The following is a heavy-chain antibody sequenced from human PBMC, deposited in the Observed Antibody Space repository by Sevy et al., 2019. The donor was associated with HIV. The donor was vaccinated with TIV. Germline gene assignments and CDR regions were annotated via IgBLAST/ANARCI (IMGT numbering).Heavy chain of an antibody. CDR1: GGTFSSYA. V-gene: IGHV1-69*13. Sequence: ASVKVSCKASGGTFSSYAISWVRQAPGQGLEWMGGIIPIFGTANYAQKFQGRVTITADESTRTAYMELSSLRSEDTAVYYSARDHFRSSTSCLLCYYGMDVWGQGTTVTVSS. J-gene: IGHJ6*02. CDR3: ARDHFRSSTSCLLCYYGMDV. CDR2: IIPIFGTA. D-gene: IGHD2-2*01.